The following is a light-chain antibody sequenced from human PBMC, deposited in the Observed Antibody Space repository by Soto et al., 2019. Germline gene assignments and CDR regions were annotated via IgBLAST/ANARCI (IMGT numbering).Light chain of an antibody. CDR3: QHYGSSSNT. CDR1: ESVTSSH. J-gene: IGKJ5*01. V-gene: IGKV3-20*01. CDR2: GES. Sequence: EIVLTQSPDTLSLSPGERATLSCRASESVTSSHLAWYQQKRGQAPRLLIYGESSRATDIPDRFSGSGSGTDFTLTISRLEPEDFAVYYCQHYGSSSNTFGQGTRLEIK.